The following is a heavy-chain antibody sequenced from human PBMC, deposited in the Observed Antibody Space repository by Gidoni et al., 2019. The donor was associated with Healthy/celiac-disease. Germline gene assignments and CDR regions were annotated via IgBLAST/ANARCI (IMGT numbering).Heavy chain of an antibody. D-gene: IGHD1-26*01. CDR1: GGSISSSSYY. CDR2: IYYSGST. J-gene: IGHJ4*02. CDR3: ARKGATRGTDY. Sequence: QLQLQESGPGLVKPSETLSPTCTVSGGSISSSSYYWGWIRQPPGKGLEWIGSIYYSGSTYYNPSLKSRVTISVDTSKNQFSLKLSSVTAADTAVYYCARKGATRGTDYWGQGTLVTVSS. V-gene: IGHV4-39*01.